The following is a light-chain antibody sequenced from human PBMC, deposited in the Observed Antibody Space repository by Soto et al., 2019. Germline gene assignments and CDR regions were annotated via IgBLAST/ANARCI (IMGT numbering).Light chain of an antibody. CDR2: WAS. V-gene: IGKV4-1*01. CDR1: QSVLYSSNNKNY. Sequence: DFVMTQSPDSLAVSLGERATINCKSSQSVLYSSNNKNYLAWYQQKPGQPPKLLIYWASTRESGVPDRFSGSGSGTDNTLTISSLQAEDVAVYYCQQYYSTPPTFGQGAKLEIK. CDR3: QQYYSTPPT. J-gene: IGKJ2*01.